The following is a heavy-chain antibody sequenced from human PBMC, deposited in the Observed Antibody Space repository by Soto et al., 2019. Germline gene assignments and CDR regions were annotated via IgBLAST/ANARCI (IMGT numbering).Heavy chain of an antibody. J-gene: IGHJ6*02. CDR3: TRDLSPPSSCGGDCYGMDV. D-gene: IGHD2-21*01. Sequence: LRLSCAASGFIFSGSAIHWVRQASGKGLEWVGFIRSNAYGGTAEYAASVKGRFAISRDDSKSIAYLQMNSLKSDDTALYYCTRDLSPPSSCGGDCYGMDVWGQGTTVTVSS. CDR1: GFIFSGSA. CDR2: IRSNAYGGTA. V-gene: IGHV3-49*04.